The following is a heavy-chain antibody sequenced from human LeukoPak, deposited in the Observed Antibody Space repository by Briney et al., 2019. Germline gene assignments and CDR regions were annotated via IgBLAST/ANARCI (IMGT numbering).Heavy chain of an antibody. J-gene: IGHJ4*02. CDR2: ISGSSGTI. Sequence: PGGSLRLSCAASGFTFSSYSMNWVRQAPGKGLEWISYISGSSGTIYYAASVKGRFTISRDNAKSSLYLQMNSLRAEDTAVYYCARDRGYWVAGKMNYWGQGTLVTVSS. D-gene: IGHD6-19*01. CDR3: ARDRGYWVAGKMNY. CDR1: GFTFSSYS. V-gene: IGHV3-48*04.